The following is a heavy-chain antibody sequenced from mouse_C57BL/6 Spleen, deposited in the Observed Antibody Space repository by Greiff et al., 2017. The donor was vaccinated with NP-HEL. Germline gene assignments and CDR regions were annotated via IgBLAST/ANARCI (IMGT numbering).Heavy chain of an antibody. V-gene: IGHV2-2*01. Sequence: QVQLKQSGPGLVQPSQCLSITCTVSGFSLTSYGVHWVRQSPGKGLEWLGVIWSGGSTDYNAAFISRLSISKDNSKSQVFFKMNSLQADDTAIYYCASITTVEDYAMDYWGQGTSVTVSS. CDR3: ASITTVEDYAMDY. D-gene: IGHD1-1*01. CDR2: IWSGGST. J-gene: IGHJ4*01. CDR1: GFSLTSYG.